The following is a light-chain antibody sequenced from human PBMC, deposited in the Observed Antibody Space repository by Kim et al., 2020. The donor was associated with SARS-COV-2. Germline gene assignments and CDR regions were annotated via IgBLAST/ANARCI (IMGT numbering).Light chain of an antibody. J-gene: IGKJ4*01. CDR2: DAS. Sequence: VSPGERATLSCRASQSVRSSLAWNQQRPGQAPRLLIYDASIRATGVPARFTGSGSGTEFTLTISSLQSEDFAVYFCQQYYTWSALTFGGGTKVESK. V-gene: IGKV3D-15*01. CDR3: QQYYTWSALT. CDR1: QSVRSS.